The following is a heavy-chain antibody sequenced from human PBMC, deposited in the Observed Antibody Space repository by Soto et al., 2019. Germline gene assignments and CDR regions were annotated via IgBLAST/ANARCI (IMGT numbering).Heavy chain of an antibody. V-gene: IGHV4-39*07. J-gene: IGHJ4*02. CDR2: RFYSGGT. CDR1: GDSISTSNYY. CDR3: ARRGGGDYLFDS. D-gene: IGHD4-17*01. Sequence: QLQLQESGPGLVKPSETLALPCSVSGDSISTSNYYWGWIRQPPGKGLEWIGHRFYSGGTYYNPSLKCRVSISVDTSKNEFSLKLTSITAADTASYFCARRGGGDYLFDSLGQGILVTVSS.